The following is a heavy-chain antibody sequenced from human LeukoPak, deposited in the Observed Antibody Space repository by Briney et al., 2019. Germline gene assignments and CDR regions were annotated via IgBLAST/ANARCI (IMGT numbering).Heavy chain of an antibody. J-gene: IGHJ4*02. Sequence: PGGXLRLSCAASGFTFSSYGMHWVRQAPGKGLEGVAFIRYDGSNKYYADSVKGGLTIYRDNYKNTLYMQMNRLRDEDTAVYYCAKDPIPIVVVPAANYYFDYWGQGTLVTVSS. V-gene: IGHV3-30*02. CDR2: IRYDGSNK. CDR1: GFTFSSYG. D-gene: IGHD2-2*01. CDR3: AKDPIPIVVVPAANYYFDY.